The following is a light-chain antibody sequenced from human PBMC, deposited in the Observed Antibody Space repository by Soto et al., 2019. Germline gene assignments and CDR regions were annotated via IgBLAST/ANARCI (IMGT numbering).Light chain of an antibody. V-gene: IGLV1-44*01. CDR1: SSNIGSNT. J-gene: IGLJ1*01. CDR3: QSYDRGLTAYV. CDR2: GND. Sequence: QSVLTQPPSASGPPGQRVTISCSGSSSNIGSNTVNWYQQLPGTAPKLLVSGNDNRPSGVPDRLSASKSGTSGSLAITGLQAEDEGHYYCQSYDRGLTAYVFGTGTKLTVL.